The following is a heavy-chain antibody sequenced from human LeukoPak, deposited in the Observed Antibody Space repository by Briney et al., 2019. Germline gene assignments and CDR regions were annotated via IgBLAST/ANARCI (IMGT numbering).Heavy chain of an antibody. CDR2: INPSGGST. J-gene: IGHJ5*02. CDR3: ARDAEDYYYDSSGYYYKGWFDP. D-gene: IGHD3-22*01. V-gene: IGHV1-46*03. Sequence: ASVKVSCKASGYTFTSYYMHWVRQAPGQGLEWMGIINPSGGSTSYAQKFQGRVNMTRDTSTSTVYMELSSLRSEDTAVYYCARDAEDYYYDSSGYYYKGWFDPWGQGTLVTVSS. CDR1: GYTFTSYY.